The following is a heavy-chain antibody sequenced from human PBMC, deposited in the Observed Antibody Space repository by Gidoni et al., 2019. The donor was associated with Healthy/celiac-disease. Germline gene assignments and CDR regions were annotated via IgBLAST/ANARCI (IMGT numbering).Heavy chain of an antibody. CDR1: GYSFTSSW. V-gene: IGHV5-10-1*03. CDR3: ASAAGDIVGYYYYYYGMDV. CDR2: IDPSDSYT. J-gene: IGHJ6*02. Sequence: EVQLVQSGAEEKKPGESLRIYCKGSGYSFTSSWISWVRQMPGKGMEWVGRIDPSDSYTNYSPSFQGDVTISADKSISTAYLQWSSLKASDTAMYYCASAAGDIVGYYYYYYGMDVWGQGTTVTVSS. D-gene: IGHD6-13*01.